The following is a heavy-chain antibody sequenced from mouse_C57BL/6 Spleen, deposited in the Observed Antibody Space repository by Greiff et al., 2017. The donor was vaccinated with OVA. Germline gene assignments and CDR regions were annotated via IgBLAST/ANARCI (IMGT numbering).Heavy chain of an antibody. CDR3: ARPGLGYYFDY. CDR2: ISSGSSTI. CDR1: GFTFSNYG. J-gene: IGHJ2*01. D-gene: IGHD4-1*01. Sequence: DVQLVESGGGLVKPGGSLKLSCAASGFTFSNYGMHWVRQAPEKGLEWVAYISSGSSTIYYADTVKGRFTISRDNAKNTLFLQMTSLRSEDTAMYYCARPGLGYYFDYWGQGTTLTVSS. V-gene: IGHV5-17*01.